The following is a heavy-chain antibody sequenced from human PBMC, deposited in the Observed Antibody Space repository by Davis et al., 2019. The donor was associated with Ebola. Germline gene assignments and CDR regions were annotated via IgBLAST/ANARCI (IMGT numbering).Heavy chain of an antibody. D-gene: IGHD6-6*01. CDR1: GGVFSSYA. CDR2: INPNSGGT. CDR3: ARVQLPFQEHL. Sequence: AASVKVSCKASGGVFSSYAIDWVRQAPGQGLEWMGWINPNSGGTNYAQKFQGRVTMTRDTSISTVYMELSRLRSDDTAVYYCARVQLPFQEHLWG. V-gene: IGHV1-2*02. J-gene: IGHJ6*01.